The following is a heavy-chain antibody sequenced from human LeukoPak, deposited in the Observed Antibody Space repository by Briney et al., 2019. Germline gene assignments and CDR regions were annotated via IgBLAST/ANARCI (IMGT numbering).Heavy chain of an antibody. D-gene: IGHD1-26*01. J-gene: IGHJ4*02. V-gene: IGHV3-53*05. CDR1: GFTVSSNY. CDR3: AKDIGSGSYYHFDY. Sequence: GGSLRLSCAASGFTVSSNYMSWVRQAPGKGLEWVSVIYSGGNTYYADSVKGRFTISRDNSKNTLYLQMNSLRAEDTALYYCAKDIGSGSYYHFDYWGQGTLVTVSS. CDR2: IYSGGNT.